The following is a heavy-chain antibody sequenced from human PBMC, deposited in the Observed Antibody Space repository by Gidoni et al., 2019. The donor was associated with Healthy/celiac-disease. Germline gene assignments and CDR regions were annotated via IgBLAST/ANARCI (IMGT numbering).Heavy chain of an antibody. D-gene: IGHD2-2*01. CDR2: IYTSGST. Sequence: QVQLQESGPGLVKPSETLSLTCTVSGGSISSYYWSWIRQPAGKGLEWIGRIYTSGSTNYNPPLKSRVTMSVDTSKNQFSLKLSSVTAADTAVYYCARDSFWVPAYYYYGMDVWGQGTTVTVSS. CDR1: GGSISSYY. J-gene: IGHJ6*02. CDR3: ARDSFWVPAYYYYGMDV. V-gene: IGHV4-4*07.